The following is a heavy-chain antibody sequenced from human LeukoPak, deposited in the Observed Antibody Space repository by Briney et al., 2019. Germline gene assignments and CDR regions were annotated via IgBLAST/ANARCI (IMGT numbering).Heavy chain of an antibody. CDR2: ISSSSSYI. CDR3: AYGYSGYDYCFDY. V-gene: IGHV3-21*01. D-gene: IGHD5-12*01. J-gene: IGHJ4*02. Sequence: GGSLRLSCAASGFTFSSYSMNWVRQAPGKGLEWVSSISSSSSYIYYADSVKGRFTISRDNAKNSLYLQMNSLRAEDTAVYYCAYGYSGYDYCFDYWGQGTLVTVSS. CDR1: GFTFSSYS.